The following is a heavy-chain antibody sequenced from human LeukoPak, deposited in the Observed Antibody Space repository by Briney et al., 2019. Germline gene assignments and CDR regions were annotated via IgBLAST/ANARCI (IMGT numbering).Heavy chain of an antibody. CDR2: MNPSRGNT. CDR3: ARDYGGNSGWFDP. D-gene: IGHD4-23*01. J-gene: IGHJ5*02. Sequence: GASVKVSCKASGYTFTSYDITWVRQATGQGLEWMGWMNPSRGNTGYAQKFQGRLSLTRNTSISTAYMELSSLRSEDTAVYYCARDYGGNSGWFDPWGQGTLVTVSS. CDR1: GYTFTSYD. V-gene: IGHV1-8*01.